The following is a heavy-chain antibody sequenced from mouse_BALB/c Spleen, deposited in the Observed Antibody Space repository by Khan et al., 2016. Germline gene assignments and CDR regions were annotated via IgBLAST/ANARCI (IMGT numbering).Heavy chain of an antibody. D-gene: IGHD1-1*01. Sequence: EVELVESGGGLVQPGGSRKLSCAASGFTFSNFGMHWVRQAPEKGLEWVAYISGGSNTIFYADTMKGRFTISRDNPKSTLFLQMTSLRSEDMAMYYCARNYYGSGFDYWGQGTTLTVSS. CDR2: ISGGSNTI. CDR1: GFTFSNFG. CDR3: ARNYYGSGFDY. V-gene: IGHV5-17*02. J-gene: IGHJ2*01.